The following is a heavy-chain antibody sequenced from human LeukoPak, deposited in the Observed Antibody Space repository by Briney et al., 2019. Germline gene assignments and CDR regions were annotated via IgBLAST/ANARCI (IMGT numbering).Heavy chain of an antibody. CDR1: GYSFTSYW. J-gene: IGHJ6*02. CDR2: IYPGDSDT. Sequence: GESLKISCKGSGYSFTSYWIGWVRQLPGKGLEWMGIIYPGDSDTRYSPSFQGQVTISADKSISTAYLQWSSLKASDTAMYYCARARRGGLAAAVWGGYYGMDVWGQGTTVTVSS. D-gene: IGHD6-13*01. V-gene: IGHV5-51*01. CDR3: ARARRGGLAAAVWGGYYGMDV.